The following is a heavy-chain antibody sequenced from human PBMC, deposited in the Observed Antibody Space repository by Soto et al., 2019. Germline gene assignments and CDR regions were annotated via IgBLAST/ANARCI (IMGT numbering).Heavy chain of an antibody. V-gene: IGHV3-23*01. J-gene: IGHJ6*03. D-gene: IGHD3-9*01. CDR3: AKSLVTVYYYYYYYMDV. Sequence: EVQLLESGGGLVQPGGSLRLSCAASGFTFSSYAMSWVRQAPGKGLEWVSAISGSGGSTYYADSVKGRFTISRDNSKNTLYLQMNSLRAEDTAVYYCAKSLVTVYYYYYYYMDVWGKGTTVTVSS. CDR2: ISGSGGST. CDR1: GFTFSSYA.